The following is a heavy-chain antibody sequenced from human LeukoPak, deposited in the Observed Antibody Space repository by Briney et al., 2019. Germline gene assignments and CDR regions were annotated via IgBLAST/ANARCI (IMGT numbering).Heavy chain of an antibody. D-gene: IGHD6-13*01. CDR2: IYYSGST. CDR1: GGSISSYY. Sequence: PSETLSLTCTVSGGSISSYYWSWIRQPPGKGLEWIGYIYYSGSTNYNPSLKIRVTISVDTSKNQFSLKLSSVTAADTAVYYCARGGRYSSSWPLGYWGQGTLVTVSS. J-gene: IGHJ4*02. V-gene: IGHV4-59*01. CDR3: ARGGRYSSSWPLGY.